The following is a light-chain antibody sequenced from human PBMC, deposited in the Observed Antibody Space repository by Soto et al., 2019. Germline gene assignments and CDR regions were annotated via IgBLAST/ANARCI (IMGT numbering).Light chain of an antibody. J-gene: IGKJ4*01. CDR3: QQYDKWPPP. CDR2: GAS. Sequence: EVVMTQFPATLSVSPGERATLSCRASESIFSKLAWYQQKVGQTPRLVIFGASTRATGIPDRFSGSDSGTDFTLTISRLQSEDFGSYYCQQYDKWPPPFGGGTKVEI. V-gene: IGKV3-15*01. CDR1: ESIFSK.